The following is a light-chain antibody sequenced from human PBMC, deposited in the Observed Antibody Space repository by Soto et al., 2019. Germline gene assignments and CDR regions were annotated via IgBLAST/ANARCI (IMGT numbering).Light chain of an antibody. CDR2: AVS. Sequence: QLTLTTSSLSASVRERVTITCWASPSISSYVNWYQQKPGKAPKLLIYAVSRLQSGVPSRFSGSGSGTDFTLTISSLQPADFATSYCPHRYNTPLPFGGGTKVDI. CDR3: PHRYNTPLP. J-gene: IGKJ4*01. V-gene: IGKV1-39*01. CDR1: PSISSY.